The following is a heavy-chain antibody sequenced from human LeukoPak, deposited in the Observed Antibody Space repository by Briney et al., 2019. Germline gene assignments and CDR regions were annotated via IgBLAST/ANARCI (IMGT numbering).Heavy chain of an antibody. Sequence: SETLSLTCTVSGGFISSYYWSWLRQPPGKGLECIGYIYHSGTTNYNPSLKSRVTISVDTSKNQFSLKLSSVTTADTAIYYCARQRDYADYLDAFEVWGQGTMVTVSS. CDR2: IYHSGTT. J-gene: IGHJ3*01. CDR3: ARQRDYADYLDAFEV. D-gene: IGHD4-17*01. V-gene: IGHV4-59*08. CDR1: GGFISSYY.